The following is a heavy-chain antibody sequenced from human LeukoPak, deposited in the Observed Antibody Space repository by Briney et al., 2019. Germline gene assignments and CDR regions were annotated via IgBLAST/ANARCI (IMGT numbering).Heavy chain of an antibody. Sequence: GASVKVSCKASGYTFTGYYMHWVRQAPGQGLEWMGWINPNSGGTNYAQKFQGRVTMTTDTSTSTAYMELRSLRSDDTAVYYCARAGIVGATTRALLYHYYYMDVWGKGTTVTVSS. CDR2: INPNSGGT. CDR1: GYTFTGYY. J-gene: IGHJ6*03. V-gene: IGHV1-2*02. CDR3: ARAGIVGATTRALLYHYYYMDV. D-gene: IGHD1-26*01.